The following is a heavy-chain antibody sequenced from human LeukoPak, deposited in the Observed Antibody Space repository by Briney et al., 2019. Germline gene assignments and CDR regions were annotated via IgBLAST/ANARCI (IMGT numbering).Heavy chain of an antibody. D-gene: IGHD6-13*01. V-gene: IGHV3-30*18. CDR2: ISYDETNK. Sequence: GRSLRLSCAPSGFTFSSYGMHWVRQAPGKGLEWVAVISYDETNKYYADSVKGRFTISRDNSKDTLYLQMNSLRAEDTAVYYCAKDSSTTNYYYGLDVWGQGTTVTVSS. CDR3: AKDSSTTNYYYGLDV. CDR1: GFTFSSYG. J-gene: IGHJ6*02.